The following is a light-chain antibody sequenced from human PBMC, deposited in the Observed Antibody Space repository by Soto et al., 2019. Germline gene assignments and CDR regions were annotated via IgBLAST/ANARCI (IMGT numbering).Light chain of an antibody. J-gene: IGLJ2*01. CDR1: SSDVGGYNY. V-gene: IGLV2-14*01. Sequence: QSALTQPASVSGSPGQSITISCTGTSSDVGGYNYVSWYQQHPGKAPKLMIYDVSNRPSGVSNRFSGSKSGNTASLTISGPQAEDEAHYYCSSYTSSSIVVFGGGTKVTVL. CDR3: SSYTSSSIVV. CDR2: DVS.